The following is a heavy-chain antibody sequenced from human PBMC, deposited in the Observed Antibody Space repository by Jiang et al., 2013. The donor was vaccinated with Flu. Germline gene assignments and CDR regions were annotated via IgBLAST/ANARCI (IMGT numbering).Heavy chain of an antibody. Sequence: EWVSSISSSSSYIYYADSVKGRFTISRDNAKNSLYLQMNSLRAEDTAVYYCARAGLGTDFDYWGQGTLVTVSS. J-gene: IGHJ4*02. CDR2: ISSSSSYI. V-gene: IGHV3-21*01. CDR3: ARAGLGTDFDY. D-gene: IGHD6-13*01.